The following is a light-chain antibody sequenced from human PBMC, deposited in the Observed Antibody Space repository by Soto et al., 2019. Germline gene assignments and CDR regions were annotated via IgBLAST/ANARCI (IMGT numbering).Light chain of an antibody. V-gene: IGKV3-15*01. CDR2: GAS. CDR3: QQYDNWPWT. Sequence: IVLTQSQDTLSLSPGESATLSCRASQSVSTASLPWYRRNLGRAPGPPIYGASTGATGIPARFSGSGSGTEFTLTISSLQSEDFAVYSCQQYDNWPWTFGQGTKVDIK. CDR1: QSVSTA. J-gene: IGKJ1*01.